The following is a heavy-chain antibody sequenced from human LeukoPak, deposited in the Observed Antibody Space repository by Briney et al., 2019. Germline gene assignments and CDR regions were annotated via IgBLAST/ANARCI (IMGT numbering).Heavy chain of an antibody. CDR1: GYTFTGYY. V-gene: IGHV1-18*04. Sequence: ASVKVSCKASGYTFTGYYMHWVRQAPGQGLEWMGWISAYNGNTNYAQKLQGRVTMTTDTSTSTAYMELRSLRSDDTAVYYCARDPGYCSGGSCYPGWYYYYYYYMDVWGKGTTVTVSS. CDR2: ISAYNGNT. CDR3: ARDPGYCSGGSCYPGWYYYYYYYMDV. D-gene: IGHD2-15*01. J-gene: IGHJ6*03.